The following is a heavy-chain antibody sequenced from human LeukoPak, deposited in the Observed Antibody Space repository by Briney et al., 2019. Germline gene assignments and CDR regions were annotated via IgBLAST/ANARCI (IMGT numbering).Heavy chain of an antibody. CDR1: GYTFTSYG. CDR2: INGGNGNT. J-gene: IGHJ3*01. Sequence: ASVKVSCKTSGYTFTSYGMHWVRQAPGQSLEWMGWINGGNGNTKYSEKFQGRVTIIRDTSASTAYMELSSLRSEDTAVYYCARPVDTAFDAFDVWGQGTMVTVSS. CDR3: ARPVDTAFDAFDV. D-gene: IGHD5-18*01. V-gene: IGHV1-3*01.